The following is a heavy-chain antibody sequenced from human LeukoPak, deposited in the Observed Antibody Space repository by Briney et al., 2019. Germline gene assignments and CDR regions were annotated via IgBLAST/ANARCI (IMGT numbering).Heavy chain of an antibody. CDR2: IIPIFGTA. J-gene: IGHJ4*02. D-gene: IGHD2-2*03. CDR1: GGTFSSYA. V-gene: IGHV1-69*13. CDR3: ARVDIVVVPAAMDSYYFDY. Sequence: SVKVSRKASGGTFSSYAISWVRQAPGQGLEWMGGIIPIFGTANYAQKFQGRVTITADESTSTAYMELSSLRSEDTAVYYCARVDIVVVPAAMDSYYFDYWGQGTLVTVSS.